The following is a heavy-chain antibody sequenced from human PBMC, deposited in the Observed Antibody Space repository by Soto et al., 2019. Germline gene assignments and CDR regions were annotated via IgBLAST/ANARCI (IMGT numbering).Heavy chain of an antibody. CDR1: GGSISPCGYH. Sequence: SETLSLTWTVSGGSISPCGYHWNWIRQHPGKGLEWSGYFYYSGSTYYNPSLKSRVTISVNTPKNQFSLKLRSVTAAHTAVYYCASNLFPWGQRTLVTVSS. V-gene: IGHV4-31*02. J-gene: IGHJ5*02. CDR3: ASNLFP. CDR2: FYYSGST.